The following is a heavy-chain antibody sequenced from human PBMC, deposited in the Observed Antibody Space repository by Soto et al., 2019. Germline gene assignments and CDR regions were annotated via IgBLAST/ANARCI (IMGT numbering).Heavy chain of an antibody. V-gene: IGHV3-23*01. CDR1: GFTFSNYA. CDR3: AKDQGSSWYEIGY. J-gene: IGHJ4*02. D-gene: IGHD6-13*01. CDR2: ISGSGGST. Sequence: EVQLLESGGGLVQPGGSLRLSCAASGFTFSNYAVTWVRQAPGKGLEWVSTISGSGGSTYYADSVQGRFTISRDNSKNTLDLQMNSLRAEDTAVYYCAKDQGSSWYEIGYWGQGTLVTVSS.